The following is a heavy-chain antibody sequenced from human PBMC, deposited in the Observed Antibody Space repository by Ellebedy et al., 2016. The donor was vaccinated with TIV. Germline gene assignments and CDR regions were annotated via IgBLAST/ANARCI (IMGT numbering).Heavy chain of an antibody. Sequence: MPSETLPLTCYLSGGSIRPSSYYWGCLRQPPGKGLEWIGTIYYTGSTYYNPSLKSRVTISIDTSKNQFSLQLNSVTAADTAVYYCARQLGYSNHWWGQGTLVIVSS. CDR2: IYYTGST. D-gene: IGHD6-13*01. CDR3: ARQLGYSNHW. CDR1: GGSIRPSSYY. V-gene: IGHV4-39*01. J-gene: IGHJ4*02.